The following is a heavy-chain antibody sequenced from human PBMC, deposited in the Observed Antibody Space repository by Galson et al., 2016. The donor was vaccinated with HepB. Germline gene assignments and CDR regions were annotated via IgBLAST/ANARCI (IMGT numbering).Heavy chain of an antibody. D-gene: IGHD7-27*01. CDR2: ITNSGSRT. J-gene: IGHJ3*01. V-gene: IGHV3-11*01. Sequence: SLRLSCAASGFRFSDYYMNWVRQAPGKGPEWVSYITNSGSRTFYADSVKGRFTISRDNAQNSLYLQMNSLTAEDTAVYYCARSELGVGDAFDVWGQGTMLTVSS. CDR1: GFRFSDYY. CDR3: ARSELGVGDAFDV.